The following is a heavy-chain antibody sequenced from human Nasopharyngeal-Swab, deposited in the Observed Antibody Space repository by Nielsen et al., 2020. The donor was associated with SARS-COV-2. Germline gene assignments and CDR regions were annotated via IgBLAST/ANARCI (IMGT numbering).Heavy chain of an antibody. Sequence: GESLKISCAASGFTFSSYGMHWVRQAPGKGLEWVAVIWYDGSNKYYADSVKGRFTISRDSSKNTLYLQMNSLRAEDTAVYYCARDPMCSSTSCYENWFDPWGQGTLVTVSS. CDR2: IWYDGSNK. CDR1: GFTFSSYG. D-gene: IGHD2-2*01. V-gene: IGHV3-33*01. J-gene: IGHJ5*02. CDR3: ARDPMCSSTSCYENWFDP.